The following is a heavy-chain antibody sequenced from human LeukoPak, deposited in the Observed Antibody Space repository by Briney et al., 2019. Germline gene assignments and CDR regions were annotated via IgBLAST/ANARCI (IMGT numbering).Heavy chain of an antibody. J-gene: IGHJ4*02. CDR1: GGSISSYY. D-gene: IGHD6-19*01. CDR2: TYYSGST. CDR3: ARVQAVAGHFDY. V-gene: IGHV4-59*01. Sequence: SETLSLTCTVSGGSISSYYWSWLRQPPGKGLKWCGYTYYSGSTNYNPSLKERVTISVDTSKNQFSLKLSSETAADTAVYYCARVQAVAGHFDYWGQGTLVTVSS.